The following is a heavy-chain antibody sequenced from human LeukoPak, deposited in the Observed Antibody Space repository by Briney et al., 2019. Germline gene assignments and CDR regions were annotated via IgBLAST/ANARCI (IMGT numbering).Heavy chain of an antibody. CDR3: ARDRGVDTAMVNWFDP. D-gene: IGHD5-18*01. V-gene: IGHV3-23*01. Sequence: GGSLRLSCAASGFTFSSYGMSWVRQAPGKGLEWVSAISGSGGSTYYADSVKGRFTISRDNSKNTLYLQMNSLRAEDTALYYCARDRGVDTAMVNWFDPWGQGTLVTVSS. CDR1: GFTFSSYG. CDR2: ISGSGGST. J-gene: IGHJ5*02.